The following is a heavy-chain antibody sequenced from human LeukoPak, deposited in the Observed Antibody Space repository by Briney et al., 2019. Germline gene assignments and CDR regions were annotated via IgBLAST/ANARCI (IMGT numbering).Heavy chain of an antibody. Sequence: GGSLRLSCAASGFTFSSDWMTWVRQAPGKGLEWVANIRQDGGEKFYLDSVKGRFTISRDNSRNSLYLQMNSLRAEDTAVYYCARVSAEWLLSYWRQGTLVTVSS. CDR3: ARVSAEWLLSY. CDR2: IRQDGGEK. J-gene: IGHJ4*02. D-gene: IGHD3-3*01. V-gene: IGHV3-7*01. CDR1: GFTFSSDW.